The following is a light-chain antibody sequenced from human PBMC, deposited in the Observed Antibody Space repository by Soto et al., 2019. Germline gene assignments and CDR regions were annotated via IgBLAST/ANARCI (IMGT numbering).Light chain of an antibody. J-gene: IGLJ2*01. Sequence: QSALTQPASVSGSPVQSITISCTGTSSDVGGYNYVSWYQQHPGKVPKLMIYEVFRRPSGISNRFSGSKSGNTASLTISGLQAEDEADYYFCSYACTSTYVFGAGTKLTVL. CDR2: EVF. CDR1: SSDVGGYNY. V-gene: IGLV2-14*01. CDR3: CSYACTSTYV.